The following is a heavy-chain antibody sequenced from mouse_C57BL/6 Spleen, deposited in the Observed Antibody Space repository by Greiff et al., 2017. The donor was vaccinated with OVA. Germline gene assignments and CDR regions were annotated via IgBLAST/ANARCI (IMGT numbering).Heavy chain of an antibody. V-gene: IGHV1-26*01. CDR1: GYTFTDYY. Sequence: EVQLQQSGPELVKPGASVKISCKASGYTFTDYYMNWVKQSHGKSLEWIGDINPNNGGTSYNQKFKGKATLTVDKSSSTAYMELRSLTSEDSAVYYCARSFYGKRFAYWGQGTLVTVSA. J-gene: IGHJ3*01. CDR2: INPNNGGT. D-gene: IGHD2-10*01. CDR3: ARSFYGKRFAY.